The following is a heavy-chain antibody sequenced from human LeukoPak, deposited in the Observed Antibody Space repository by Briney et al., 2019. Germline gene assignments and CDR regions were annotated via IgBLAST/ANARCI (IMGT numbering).Heavy chain of an antibody. CDR2: MSPNSGNP. Sequence: WASVKVSCKASGGTFSSYAISWVRQATGQGLEWMGWMSPNSGNPGYAQKFQGRVTMTRNTSISTAYMELSSLRSEDTAVYYCARGRYYDSSGYYATYYYYGMDVWGQGTTVTVSS. CDR1: GGTFSSYA. J-gene: IGHJ6*02. CDR3: ARGRYYDSSGYYATYYYYGMDV. D-gene: IGHD3-22*01. V-gene: IGHV1-8*02.